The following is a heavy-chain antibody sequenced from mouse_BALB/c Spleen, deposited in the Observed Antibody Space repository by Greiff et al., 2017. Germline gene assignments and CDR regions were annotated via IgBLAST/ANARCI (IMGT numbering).Heavy chain of an antibody. CDR2: ISYSGST. CDR3: ARGYDYDVGGFDY. Sequence: EVQRVESGPSLVKPSQTLSLTCSVTGDSITSGYWNWIRKFPGNKLEYMGYISYSGSTYYNPSLKSRISITRDTSKNQYYLQLNSVTTEDTATYYCARGYDYDVGGFDYWGQGTTLTVSS. CDR1: GDSITSGY. D-gene: IGHD2-4*01. V-gene: IGHV3-8*02. J-gene: IGHJ2*01.